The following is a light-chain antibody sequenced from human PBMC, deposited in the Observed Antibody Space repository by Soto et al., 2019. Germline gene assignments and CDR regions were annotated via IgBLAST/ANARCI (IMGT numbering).Light chain of an antibody. CDR1: SGDVGGYNY. J-gene: IGLJ2*01. CDR2: EVS. Sequence: HSALTQPASVSGSPGESITISCTGTSGDVGGYNYVSWYQQKPGKAPRLFIYEVSNRPSGVSNRFSGSKSANTASLTISRLQAEDEADYYCSSYTSSNSLVFGGGTKLTVL. V-gene: IGLV2-14*01. CDR3: SSYTSSNSLV.